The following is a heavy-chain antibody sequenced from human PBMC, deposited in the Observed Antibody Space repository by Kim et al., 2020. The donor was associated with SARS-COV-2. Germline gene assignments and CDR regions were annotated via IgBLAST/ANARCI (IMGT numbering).Heavy chain of an antibody. Sequence: GGSLRLSCAASGFTFSDYYMSWIRQAPGKGLEWVSYISSSGSTIYYADSVKGRFTISRDNAKNSLYLQMNSLRAEDTAGYYCARASVDYGPSTFDYWGQGTLVTVSS. V-gene: IGHV3-11*01. D-gene: IGHD4-17*01. CDR1: GFTFSDYY. CDR2: ISSSGSTI. J-gene: IGHJ4*02. CDR3: ARASVDYGPSTFDY.